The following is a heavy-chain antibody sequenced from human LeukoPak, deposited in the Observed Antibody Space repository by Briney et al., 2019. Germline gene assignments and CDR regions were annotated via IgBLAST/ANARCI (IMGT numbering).Heavy chain of an antibody. J-gene: IGHJ6*02. Sequence: ASVKVSCKASGGTFSSYAISWVRQAPGQGLEWMGGIILIFGTANYAQKFQGRVTITADESTSTAYMELSSLRSEDTAVYYCARVGTTVTQNPYYYYGMDVWGQGTTVTVSS. CDR1: GGTFSSYA. CDR3: ARVGTTVTQNPYYYYGMDV. D-gene: IGHD4-17*01. V-gene: IGHV1-69*01. CDR2: IILIFGTA.